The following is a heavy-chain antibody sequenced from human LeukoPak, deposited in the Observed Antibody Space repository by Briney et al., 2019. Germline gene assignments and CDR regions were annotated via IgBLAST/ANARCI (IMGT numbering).Heavy chain of an antibody. D-gene: IGHD1/OR15-1a*01. CDR3: ARDGGTGTNYYYMDV. V-gene: IGHV1-69*05. CDR1: GGTFSSYA. CDR2: IIPIFGTA. Sequence: PSVNVSCKPSGGTFSSYAIGWVRQAPGQGLEWRGGIIPIFGTANYAQKFQGRVTITTDESTSTAYMELSSLRSEDTAVYYCARDGGTGTNYYYMDVWGKGTTVTVSS. J-gene: IGHJ6*03.